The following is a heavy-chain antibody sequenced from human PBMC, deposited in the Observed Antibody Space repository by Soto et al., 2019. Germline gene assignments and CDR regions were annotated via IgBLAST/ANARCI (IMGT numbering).Heavy chain of an antibody. CDR2: LQTAGSHP. CDR3: ARGGDPDY. CDR1: GFTFDYYW. J-gene: IGHJ4*02. V-gene: IGHV3-74*01. Sequence: EVQLVESGGGLVQPGGSLRLSCVASGFTFDYYWMHWVRQAPGEGLMWVSRLQTAGSHPAYADSVKGRFTISRDNAKNTLSLQMINLRAEDTAVYYCARGGDPDYWGQGTLVTVSS. D-gene: IGHD3-16*01.